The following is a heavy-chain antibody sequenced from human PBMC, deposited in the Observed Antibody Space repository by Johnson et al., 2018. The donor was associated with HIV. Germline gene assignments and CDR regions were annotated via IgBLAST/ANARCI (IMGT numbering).Heavy chain of an antibody. V-gene: IGHV3-30-3*01. CDR1: GFTVSSNY. Sequence: QVQLVESGGGVVQPGGSLRLSCAASGFTVSSNYMSWVRQAPGRGMEWLAVIIFDGVYKHHAESVRGRFTISIDNSKATLYVQPHSLRGEDTAVYYCARGPPPFARFGVAAKPNDAFDIWGQGTMVTVSS. D-gene: IGHD3-3*01. CDR3: ARGPPPFARFGVAAKPNDAFDI. J-gene: IGHJ3*02. CDR2: IIFDGVYK.